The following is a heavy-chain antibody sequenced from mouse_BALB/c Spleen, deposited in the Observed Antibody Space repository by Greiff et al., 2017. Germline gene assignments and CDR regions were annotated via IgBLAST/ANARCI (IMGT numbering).Heavy chain of an antibody. CDR2: IRNKANGYTT. CDR1: GFTFTDYY. D-gene: IGHD4-1*01. Sequence: EVKLEESGGGLVQPGGSLRLSCATSGFTFTDYYMSWVRQPPGKALEWLGFIRNKANGYTTEYSASVKGRFTISRDNSQSILYLQMNTLRAEDSATYYCARDKAGKNYYAMDYWGQGTSVTVSS. J-gene: IGHJ4*01. CDR3: ARDKAGKNYYAMDY. V-gene: IGHV7-3*02.